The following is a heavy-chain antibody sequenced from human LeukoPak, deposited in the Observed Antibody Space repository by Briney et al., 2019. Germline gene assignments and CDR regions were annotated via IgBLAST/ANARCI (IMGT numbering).Heavy chain of an antibody. Sequence: SVKVSCKASGGTFISSAISWVRQAPGQGLEWMGGIIPIFGTANYAQKFQGRVTITADESTSTAYMELSSLRSEDTAVYYCARDVYCSSTTCSYYFDYWGQGTLVTVSS. CDR2: IIPIFGTA. CDR3: ARDVYCSSTTCSYYFDY. CDR1: GGTFISSA. D-gene: IGHD2-2*01. J-gene: IGHJ4*02. V-gene: IGHV1-69*13.